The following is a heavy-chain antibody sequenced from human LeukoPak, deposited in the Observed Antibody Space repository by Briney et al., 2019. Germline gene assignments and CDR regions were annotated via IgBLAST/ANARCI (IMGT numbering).Heavy chain of an antibody. D-gene: IGHD2-2*03. V-gene: IGHV3-64*01. CDR3: AKDSHWILFDD. CDR1: GFTFISYA. CDR2: ISSNGGST. Sequence: GGSLRLSCAASGFTFISYAMHWVRQAPGKGLEYVSAISSNGGSTYYANSVKGRFTISRDNSRNTLYLQMGSLRAEDMAVYYCAKDSHWILFDDWGQGTLVTVSS. J-gene: IGHJ4*02.